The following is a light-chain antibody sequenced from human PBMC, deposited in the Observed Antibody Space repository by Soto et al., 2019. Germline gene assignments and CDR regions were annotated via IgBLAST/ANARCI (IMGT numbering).Light chain of an antibody. Sequence: DIQMTQSPSPLSASVGDRVTITCRPSQSISSYLNWYQQKPGQAPKLLIYAASSLRSGVPSRFSGTGSGIDFTLTISRLQPDDFATYYCQQYNSYSFGQGTKVDIK. CDR3: QQYNSYS. V-gene: IGKV1-39*01. CDR1: QSISSY. J-gene: IGKJ1*01. CDR2: AAS.